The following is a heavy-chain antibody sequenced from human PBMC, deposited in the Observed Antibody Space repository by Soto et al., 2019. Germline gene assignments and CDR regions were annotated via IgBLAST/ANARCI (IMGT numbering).Heavy chain of an antibody. V-gene: IGHV3-23*01. J-gene: IGHJ6*03. D-gene: IGHD2-8*01. CDR3: VGRYCPNGVCYTNFYYYMDI. CDR1: GFSFSTYA. CDR2: ITPSGGNT. Sequence: EVQLLESGGGLVQPGGSLRLSCAASGFSFSTYAMTWVRQAPGKGLEWVSTITPSGGNTYYADSVKVRFTITRDNSENTLFMHMNSLRAEDTAVYYCVGRYCPNGVCYTNFYYYMDIWGEGTWVTVSS.